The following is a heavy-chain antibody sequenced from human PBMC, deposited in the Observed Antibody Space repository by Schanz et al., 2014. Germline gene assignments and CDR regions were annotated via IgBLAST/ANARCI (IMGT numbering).Heavy chain of an antibody. CDR1: GGSVSSGGDY. D-gene: IGHD3-3*01. CDR3: ARSAGRDFWSGYYTRFDY. Sequence: QVQLQESGPGLVKPSQTLSLTCTVSGGSVSSGGDYWSWIRQHPGKGLEWIGFISYSGSSDYNPSLKSRVTISVDTSKSQFSLKLSSVTAADTAVYYCARSAGRDFWSGYYTRFDYWGQGTLVTVSS. CDR2: ISYSGSS. V-gene: IGHV4-31*03. J-gene: IGHJ4*02.